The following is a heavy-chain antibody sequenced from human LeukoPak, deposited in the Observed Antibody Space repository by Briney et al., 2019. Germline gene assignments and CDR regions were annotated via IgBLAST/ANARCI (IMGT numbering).Heavy chain of an antibody. CDR3: NSRDFTFGGVIVG. D-gene: IGHD3-16*02. CDR1: GFTFSGSA. Sequence: GGSLRLSCAASGFTFSGSAMHWVRQASGKGLEWVVRIRSKANSYATAYAASVKGRFTISRDDSKNTAYLQMNSLKTEDTAVFYLNSRDFTFGGVIVGWGQGTLVTVSS. CDR2: IRSKANSYAT. V-gene: IGHV3-73*01. J-gene: IGHJ4*02.